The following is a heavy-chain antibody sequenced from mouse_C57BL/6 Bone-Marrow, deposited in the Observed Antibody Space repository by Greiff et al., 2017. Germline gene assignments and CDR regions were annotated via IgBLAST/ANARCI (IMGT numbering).Heavy chain of an antibody. Sequence: VRLKQPGAELVMPGASGKLSCKASGYPFTSSWRHWVKRRPGQGLGWIGEFDPSVSYPNYNQKFKGKSTLTVDKSSSTAYMQLSSLTSEDSAVYYCAREDFNYYGSSPAWFAYWGQGTLVTVSA. CDR1: GYPFTSSW. V-gene: IGHV1-69*01. CDR3: AREDFNYYGSSPAWFAY. J-gene: IGHJ3*01. CDR2: FDPSVSYP. D-gene: IGHD1-1*01.